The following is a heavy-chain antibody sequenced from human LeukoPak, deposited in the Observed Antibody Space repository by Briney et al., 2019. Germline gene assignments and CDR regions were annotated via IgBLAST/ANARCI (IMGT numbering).Heavy chain of an antibody. J-gene: IGHJ3*01. D-gene: IGHD6-19*01. CDR3: AIEPTGSGHPGDV. CDR1: GYTFTVYH. V-gene: IGHV1-2*02. CDR2: INLNTAGT. Sequence: GASVTVSCKASGYTFTVYHIHWVRQAPGQGLEWMSSINLNTAGTEYPQKFQGRVTVTWDTPVTTAYMELSALTYDDTATYYCAIEPTGSGHPGDVWGQGTTVTLSS.